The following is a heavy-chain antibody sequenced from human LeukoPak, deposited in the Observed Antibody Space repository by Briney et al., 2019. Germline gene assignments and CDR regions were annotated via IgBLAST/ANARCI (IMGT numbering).Heavy chain of an antibody. Sequence: PGGSLRLSCAASGFTFSSYSMNWVRQAPGKGLEWVSSISSSSSYIYYADSVKGRFTISGDNAKNSLYLQMNSLRAEDTAVYYCARVLYYDFWSGYRAGPMDVWGKGTTVTVSS. CDR3: ARVLYYDFWSGYRAGPMDV. D-gene: IGHD3-3*01. CDR1: GFTFSSYS. J-gene: IGHJ6*03. CDR2: ISSSSSYI. V-gene: IGHV3-21*01.